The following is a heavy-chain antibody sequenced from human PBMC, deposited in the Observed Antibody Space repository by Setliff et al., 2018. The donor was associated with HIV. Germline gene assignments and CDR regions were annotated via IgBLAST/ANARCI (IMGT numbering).Heavy chain of an antibody. Sequence: ETLSLTCTVSGGSISGFYWNWIRQSAGKGLQWIGRIYDSGSTKYNPSLKSRVTMSLDTSKNQFSLNLDSVTAADTAVFYCARDRTEFVDGGYYPYYFDSWGQGTLVTVS. CDR1: GGSISGFY. D-gene: IGHD3-22*01. CDR2: IYDSGST. V-gene: IGHV4-4*07. CDR3: ARDRTEFVDGGYYPYYFDS. J-gene: IGHJ4*02.